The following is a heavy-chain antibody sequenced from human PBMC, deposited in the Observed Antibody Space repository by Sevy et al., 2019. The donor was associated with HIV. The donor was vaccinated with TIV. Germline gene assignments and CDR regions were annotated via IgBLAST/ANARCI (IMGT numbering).Heavy chain of an antibody. J-gene: IGHJ6*02. CDR3: ARGIVVVAATWYYGMDV. Sequence: GGSLRLSCAASGFTFSSYAMHWVRQAPGKGLEWVAVISYDGSNKYYADSVKGRFTISRDNSKNTLYLQMNSLRAEETAVYYWARGIVVVAATWYYGMDVWGQGTTVTVSS. CDR1: GFTFSSYA. CDR2: ISYDGSNK. D-gene: IGHD2-15*01. V-gene: IGHV3-30*04.